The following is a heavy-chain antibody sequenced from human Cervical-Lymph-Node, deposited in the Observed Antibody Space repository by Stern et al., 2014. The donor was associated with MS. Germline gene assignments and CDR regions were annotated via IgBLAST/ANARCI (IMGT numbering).Heavy chain of an antibody. Sequence: VQLVQSGAEVKKPGSSVKVSCKASGGTFSSYAISWVRQAPGQGLEWMGGILPIFGTANYAQKFQGRVTITADESTSTDYMERSSLRSEETAVYYCARGEVKEGLVRGMDVWGQGTTVTVSS. CDR2: ILPIFGTA. CDR1: GGTFSSYA. V-gene: IGHV1-69*01. J-gene: IGHJ6*02. CDR3: ARGEVKEGLVRGMDV. D-gene: IGHD6-13*01.